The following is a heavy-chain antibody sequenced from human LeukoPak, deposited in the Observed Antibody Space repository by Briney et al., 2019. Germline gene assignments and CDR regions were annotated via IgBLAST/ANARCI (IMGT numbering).Heavy chain of an antibody. Sequence: PSETLSLTCAVSGYSISSGYYWGWIRQPPGKGLEWIGSIYHSGSTYYNPSLRSRVTTSVDTSKNQFSLKLSSVTAADTAVYYCARHDCGGSCYFAFDIWGQGTMVTVSS. CDR3: ARHDCGGSCYFAFDI. V-gene: IGHV4-38-2*01. J-gene: IGHJ3*02. CDR2: IYHSGST. D-gene: IGHD2-15*01. CDR1: GYSISSGYY.